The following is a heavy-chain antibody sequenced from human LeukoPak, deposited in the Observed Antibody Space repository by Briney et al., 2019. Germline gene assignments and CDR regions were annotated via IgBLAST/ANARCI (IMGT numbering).Heavy chain of an antibody. CDR3: ARDSYDFWSGQNWFDP. D-gene: IGHD3-3*01. Sequence: GGSLRLSCAASGFTFSSYSMNWVRQAPGKGLEWVSSISSSSSYIYYADSVKGRFTISRDNAKNSLYLQMNSPRAEDTAVYYCARDSYDFWSGQNWFDPWGQGTLVTVSS. CDR2: ISSSSSYI. CDR1: GFTFSSYS. J-gene: IGHJ5*02. V-gene: IGHV3-21*01.